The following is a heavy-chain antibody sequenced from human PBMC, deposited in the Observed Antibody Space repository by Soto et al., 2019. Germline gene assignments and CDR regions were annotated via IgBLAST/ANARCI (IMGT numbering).Heavy chain of an antibody. Sequence: ASVKVSCKASGYDFTAYDIDWVRQASGQGLEWMGWMNPINGATGTARRFQGRVSLSRNTATGTAYLELTSLRSDDTAVYYCGRGPSPRAPAGGTPYYYAMDVWGQGTTVTVSS. D-gene: IGHD6-13*01. V-gene: IGHV1-8*02. CDR2: MNPINGAT. CDR1: GYDFTAYD. CDR3: GRGPSPRAPAGGTPYYYAMDV. J-gene: IGHJ6*02.